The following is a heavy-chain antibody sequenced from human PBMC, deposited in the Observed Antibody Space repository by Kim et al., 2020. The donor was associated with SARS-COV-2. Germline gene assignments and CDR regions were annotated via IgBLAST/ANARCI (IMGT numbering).Heavy chain of an antibody. V-gene: IGHV3-9*01. D-gene: IGHD6-13*01. CDR2: ISWNSGSI. Sequence: GGSLRLSCAASGFTFDDYAMHWVRQAPGKGLEWVSGISWNSGSIGYADSVKGRFTISRDNAKNSLYLQMNSLRAEDTALYYCAKDMGRAAAGTDYWGQGTLVTVSS. J-gene: IGHJ4*02. CDR3: AKDMGRAAAGTDY. CDR1: GFTFDDYA.